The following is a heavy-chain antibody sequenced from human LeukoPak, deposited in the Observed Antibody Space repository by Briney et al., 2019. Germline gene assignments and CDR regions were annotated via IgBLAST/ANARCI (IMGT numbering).Heavy chain of an antibody. CDR1: GGSISSYY. D-gene: IGHD5-18*01. CDR2: VYYSGST. V-gene: IGHV4-59*01. J-gene: IGHJ4*02. Sequence: SETLSLTCTVSGGSISSYYWSWIRQPPGKGLEWIGYVYYSGSTTYNPSLKSRVTISVDTSKSQFARKIGSVTAADTAVYFCARVGYSFGYGDFDYWGQGTLVTVSS. CDR3: ARVGYSFGYGDFDY.